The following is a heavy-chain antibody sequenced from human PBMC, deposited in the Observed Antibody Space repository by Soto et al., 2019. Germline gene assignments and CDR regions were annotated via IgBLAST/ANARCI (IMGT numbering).Heavy chain of an antibody. V-gene: IGHV3-33*01. D-gene: IGHD1-20*01. J-gene: IGHJ4*02. Sequence: HPGGSLRLSCAASGFTFSSYAMVWVRQAPGKGPEWVAVIWHDGSNKYYADSVKGRFTISRDNSKDTLYLQMNSLRAEDTAVYYCARDLRYPSRLDYWGQGTLVTVSS. CDR2: IWHDGSNK. CDR1: GFTFSSYA. CDR3: ARDLRYPSRLDY.